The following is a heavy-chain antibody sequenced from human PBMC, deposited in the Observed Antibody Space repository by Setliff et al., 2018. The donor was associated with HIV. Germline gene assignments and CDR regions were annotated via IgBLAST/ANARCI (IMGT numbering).Heavy chain of an antibody. CDR3: VRASHMTPGNLLHSTGPYYSYYMDV. D-gene: IGHD4-4*01. CDR1: GGSISSSSYY. CDR2: IYYSGST. V-gene: IGHV4-39*02. Sequence: LSLTCTVSGGSISSSSYYWGWIRQPPGKGLEWIGSIYYSGSTYYNPSLKSRVTISVDTSKNQFSLRLTSVAAADTASYYCVRASHMTPGNLLHSTGPYYSYYMDVWGRGTTVTVSS. J-gene: IGHJ6*03.